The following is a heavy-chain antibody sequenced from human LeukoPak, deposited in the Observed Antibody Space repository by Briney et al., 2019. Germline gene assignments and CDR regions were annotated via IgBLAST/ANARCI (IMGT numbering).Heavy chain of an antibody. J-gene: IGHJ4*02. CDR3: ARDSVVGATWYYFDY. Sequence: ASVKVSCKVSGYTLTELSMHWVRQAPGKGLEWMGGFDPEDGETIYAQKFQGRVTMTRDTSTSTVYMELSSLRSEDTAVYYCARDSVVGATWYYFDYWGQGTLVTVSS. CDR2: FDPEDGET. D-gene: IGHD1-26*01. V-gene: IGHV1-24*01. CDR1: GYTLTELS.